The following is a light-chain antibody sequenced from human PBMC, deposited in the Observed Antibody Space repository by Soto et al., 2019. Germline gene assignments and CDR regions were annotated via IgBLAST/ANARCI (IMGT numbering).Light chain of an antibody. V-gene: IGKV3-15*01. CDR2: SAS. CDR1: QNIRRN. Sequence: EIVMTQSPATLSVSPGERGTLSCRASQNIRRNLAWYQQKPGQAPRLLIYSASTRAPGIPARFTGGGSGTEFTLTITNLQSEDSALYYCQQYENWPPLTFGGGTKVDIK. CDR3: QQYENWPPLT. J-gene: IGKJ4*01.